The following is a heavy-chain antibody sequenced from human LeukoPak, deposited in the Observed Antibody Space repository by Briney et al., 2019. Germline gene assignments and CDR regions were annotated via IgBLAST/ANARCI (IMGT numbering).Heavy chain of an antibody. V-gene: IGHV4-34*01. J-gene: IGHJ6*03. CDR2: INHSGST. Sequence: PSETLSLTCAVYGGSFSGYYWSWIRQPPGKGLEWIGEINHSGSTNYNPSLKSRVTISVDTSKNQFSLKLSSVTAADTAVYHCARRGAAGFYYYYYMDVWGKGTTVTISS. CDR3: ARRGAAGFYYYYYMDV. CDR1: GGSFSGYY. D-gene: IGHD6-13*01.